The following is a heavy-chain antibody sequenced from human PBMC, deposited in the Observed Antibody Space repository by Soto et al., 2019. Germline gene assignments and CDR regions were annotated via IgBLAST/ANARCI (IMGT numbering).Heavy chain of an antibody. Sequence: EVQLLESGGGLVQPGGSLRLSCAASGFTFSSYAMSWVRQAPGKGLEWVSAISGSGGSTYYADSVKGRFTISRDNSKTTLYLQMNSLRAEDTAVYYCAKPAPKYSSGWYAAFDPWGQGTLVTVSS. CDR1: GFTFSSYA. J-gene: IGHJ5*02. CDR3: AKPAPKYSSGWYAAFDP. CDR2: ISGSGGST. D-gene: IGHD6-19*01. V-gene: IGHV3-23*01.